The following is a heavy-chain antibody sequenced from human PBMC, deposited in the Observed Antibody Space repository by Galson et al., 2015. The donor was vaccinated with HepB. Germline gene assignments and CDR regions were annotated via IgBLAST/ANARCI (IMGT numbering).Heavy chain of an antibody. Sequence: SLRLSCAASGFTFSSYAMHWVRQAPGKGLEWVAVISYDGSNKYYADSVKGRFTISRDNSKNTLYLQMNSLRAEDTAVYYCATQGYSYGYGADWGQGTLVTVSS. J-gene: IGHJ4*02. D-gene: IGHD5-18*01. V-gene: IGHV3-30-3*01. CDR3: ATQGYSYGYGAD. CDR2: ISYDGSNK. CDR1: GFTFSSYA.